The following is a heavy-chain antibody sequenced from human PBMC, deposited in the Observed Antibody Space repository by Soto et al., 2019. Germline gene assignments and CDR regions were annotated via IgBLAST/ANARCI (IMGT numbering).Heavy chain of an antibody. D-gene: IGHD3-22*01. Sequence: GGSLRLSCAASEFTFSNYAMSWVRQAPGEWLEWVSAISYGGGTTYYANSVKGRFTISRDNSKNTLYLQMNSLRAEDTAVYYCAKNPGYYYDSTGYHFDYWGQGTLVTVSS. J-gene: IGHJ4*02. CDR3: AKNPGYYYDSTGYHFDY. CDR1: EFTFSNYA. CDR2: ISYGGGTT. V-gene: IGHV3-23*01.